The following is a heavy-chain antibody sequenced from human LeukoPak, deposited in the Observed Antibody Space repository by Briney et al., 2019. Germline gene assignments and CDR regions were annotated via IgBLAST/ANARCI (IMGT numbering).Heavy chain of an antibody. V-gene: IGHV3-11*01. CDR1: GFTFSDYY. J-gene: IGHJ4*02. Sequence: GGSLRLSCAASGFTFSDYYISWIRQAPGKGLEWVSYISSSGSTIYYADSVKGRFTISRDNAKNSLYLQMNSLRAEDTAVYYCAREAAAADFDYWGQGTLVTVSS. CDR3: AREAAAADFDY. D-gene: IGHD6-13*01. CDR2: ISSSGSTI.